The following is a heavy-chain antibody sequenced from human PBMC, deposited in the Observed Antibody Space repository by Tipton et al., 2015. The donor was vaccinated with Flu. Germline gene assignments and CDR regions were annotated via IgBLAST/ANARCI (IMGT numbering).Heavy chain of an antibody. V-gene: IGHV4-61*02. J-gene: IGHJ5*01. CDR2: IYTSGST. CDR3: ARDLGTFNWFDS. CDR1: GGSISSSSYY. Sequence: TLSLTCSASGGSISSSSYYWSWIRQPAGKGLEWIGRIYTSGSTDYNPSLKSRVTISADTSKNQFSLKLNSVTAADTAVYYCARDLGTFNWFDSWGQGTLVTVSS.